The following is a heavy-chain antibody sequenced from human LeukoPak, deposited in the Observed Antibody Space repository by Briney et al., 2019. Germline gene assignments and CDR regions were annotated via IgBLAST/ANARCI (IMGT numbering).Heavy chain of an antibody. Sequence: ASVKVSCKASGYTFTSYGISWVRQAPGQGLAWMGWISAYNGNTNYAQKLQGRVTMTTDTSTSTAYMELRSLRSDDTAVYYCARSPGVGDPGYFDYWGQGTLVTVSS. J-gene: IGHJ4*02. V-gene: IGHV1-18*01. CDR1: GYTFTSYG. CDR2: ISAYNGNT. CDR3: ARSPGVGDPGYFDY. D-gene: IGHD1-26*01.